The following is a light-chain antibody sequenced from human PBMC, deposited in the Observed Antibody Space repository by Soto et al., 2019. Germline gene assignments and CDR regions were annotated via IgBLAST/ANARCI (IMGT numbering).Light chain of an antibody. CDR1: QAISSS. J-gene: IGKJ2*01. Sequence: DIQLTQSPSFLSASVGDRVTITCRASQAISSSLAWYRHNPGKAPKLLIYAASTLQNGVPSSFSGSGSGTEFTLTISSLLPEDFATYYCQHLNDYRYTFGQGTKVEIK. V-gene: IGKV1-9*01. CDR3: QHLNDYRYT. CDR2: AAS.